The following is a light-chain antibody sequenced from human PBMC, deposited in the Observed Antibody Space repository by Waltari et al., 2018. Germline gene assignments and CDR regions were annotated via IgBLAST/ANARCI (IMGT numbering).Light chain of an antibody. CDR1: SRHVGGYNY. CDR2: EVS. V-gene: IGLV2-14*01. CDR3: SSYTSSSTLYV. Sequence: QSALTQPASVSGSPGQSITISCNGPSRHVGGYNYVPWYQQHPCKAPKPMIYEVSNRPSGVSNRFSGSKSGNTASLTISGLQAEDEADYYCSSYTSSSTLYVFGTGTKVTVL. J-gene: IGLJ1*01.